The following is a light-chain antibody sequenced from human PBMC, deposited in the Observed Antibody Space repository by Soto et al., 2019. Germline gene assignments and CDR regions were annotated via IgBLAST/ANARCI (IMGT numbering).Light chain of an antibody. Sequence: DIVLTQSPGTLSLSPGKRATLSCWASQSVGNNYLAWYQQKPGQAPRLLIYHASSRATGLPDRFSGSGSGTDFTLTISRPEPEDFAVYYCQQYGWSPPITFGQGTRLE. J-gene: IGKJ5*01. CDR3: QQYGWSPPIT. CDR1: QSVGNNY. CDR2: HAS. V-gene: IGKV3-20*01.